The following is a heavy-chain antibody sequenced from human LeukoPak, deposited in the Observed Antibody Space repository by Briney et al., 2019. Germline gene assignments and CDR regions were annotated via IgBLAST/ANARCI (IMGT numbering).Heavy chain of an antibody. D-gene: IGHD3-10*01. CDR1: GGTFSSYA. J-gene: IGHJ6*03. Sequence: ASVKVSCKASGGTFSSYAISWVRQAPGQGLEWMGGIIPIFGTANYAQKFQGRVTITTDESTSTAYMELSSLRSEDTAVYYCARDGGRRITMVRGAIPYHYYYMDVWGKGTTVTVSS. V-gene: IGHV1-69*05. CDR2: IIPIFGTA. CDR3: ARDGGRRITMVRGAIPYHYYYMDV.